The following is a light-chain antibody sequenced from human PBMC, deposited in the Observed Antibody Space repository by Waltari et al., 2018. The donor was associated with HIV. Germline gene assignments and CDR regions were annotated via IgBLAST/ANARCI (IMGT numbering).Light chain of an antibody. V-gene: IGKV3-20*01. CDR1: QSVTGSH. CDR2: GAS. Sequence: EIVLTQSPGTLSLSPGERATLSCRASQSVTGSHLAWYQQRPGQPPRLLVYGASSRATGIPDRFSGSGSGTDFTLTITRPEPEDFAVYYCHQYAGLPRTFGQGTKLEIK. CDR3: HQYAGLPRT. J-gene: IGKJ2*01.